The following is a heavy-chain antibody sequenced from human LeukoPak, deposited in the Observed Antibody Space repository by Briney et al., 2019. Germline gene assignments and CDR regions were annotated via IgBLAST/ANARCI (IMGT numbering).Heavy chain of an antibody. D-gene: IGHD2-21*01. CDR3: ARVDWYEGLDY. Sequence: SETLSLTCAVSGGSISSNNWWSWVRRPPGKGLEWLGEIYHSGSTNDNPSLKSRVTISVDKSNNQFSLKLSSVTAADTAVYYCARVDWYEGLDYWGQGALVTVSS. V-gene: IGHV4-4*02. CDR2: IYHSGST. J-gene: IGHJ4*02. CDR1: GGSISSNNW.